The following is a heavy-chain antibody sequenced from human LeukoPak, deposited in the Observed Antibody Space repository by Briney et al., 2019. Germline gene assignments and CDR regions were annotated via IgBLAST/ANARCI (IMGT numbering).Heavy chain of an antibody. CDR1: GFTFSSYW. CDR2: IYHRGNT. J-gene: IGHJ5*02. D-gene: IGHD3-3*01. V-gene: IGHV4-38-2*01. Sequence: PGGSLRLSCAASGFTFSSYWMSWIRQPPGKGLEWIGSIYHRGNTYYNPSLKSRVTISVDTSKNHFSLKLSSVTAADTAVYYCARGPYDFWSGPSRFDPWGQGTLVTVSS. CDR3: ARGPYDFWSGPSRFDP.